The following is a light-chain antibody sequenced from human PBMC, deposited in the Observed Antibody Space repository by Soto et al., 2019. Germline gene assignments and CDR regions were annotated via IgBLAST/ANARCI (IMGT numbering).Light chain of an antibody. CDR1: SSNIGAGYD. Sequence: QSVLTQPPSVSGAQGQRVTISCTGSSSNIGAGYDVHWYQQLPGTAPKLLIYGNSNRPSGVPDRFSGSKSGTSASLAITGLRAEDEADYYCQSYDSSLSGWVFGEGTKLTVL. V-gene: IGLV1-40*01. J-gene: IGLJ3*02. CDR3: QSYDSSLSGWV. CDR2: GNS.